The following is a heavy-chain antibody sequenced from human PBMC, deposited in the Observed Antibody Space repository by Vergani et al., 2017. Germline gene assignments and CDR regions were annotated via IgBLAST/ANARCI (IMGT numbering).Heavy chain of an antibody. CDR1: GFTFNQYG. V-gene: IGHV3-33*06. J-gene: IGHJ2*01. CDR3: SKDPGFCSSSACYRNYYFDL. Sequence: QVQLVESGGGVVQPGRSLRLYCAASGFTFNQYGLHWVRQAPGKGLEWVAVTWYDGNNKQYADSVKGRFTISRDNSKSTMYLQMNSLRDEDTGVYYCSKDPGFCSSSACYRNYYFDLWGRGTLVTVSS. D-gene: IGHD2-2*01. CDR2: TWYDGNNK.